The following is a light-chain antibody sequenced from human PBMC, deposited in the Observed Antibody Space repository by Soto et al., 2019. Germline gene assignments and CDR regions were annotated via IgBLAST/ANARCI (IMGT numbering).Light chain of an antibody. J-gene: IGKJ4*01. V-gene: IGKV1-9*01. CDR1: LGISTY. Sequence: DIQLTQSPSFLSASVGDRVTITCRASLGISTYLAWYQQKPGKVPRLLIYSASTLQSGVPSRFSGSGSGTEFTLTISSLQPEDFASYYCQELKSYPLTFGGGTKVDI. CDR2: SAS. CDR3: QELKSYPLT.